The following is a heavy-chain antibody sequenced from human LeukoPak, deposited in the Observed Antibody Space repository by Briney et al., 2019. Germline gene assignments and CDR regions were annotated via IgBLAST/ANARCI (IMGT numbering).Heavy chain of an antibody. D-gene: IGHD1-26*01. J-gene: IGHJ4*02. CDR1: GGTFSSYA. CDR3: ATIVGATRTLDY. CDR2: IIPIFGTA. Sequence: ASVKVSCKASGGTFSSYAISWVRQAPGQGLEWMGGIIPIFGTANYAQKFQGRVTITADESTSTAYMELSSLRSEDTAVYYCATIVGATRTLDYWGQGTLVTVSS. V-gene: IGHV1-69*13.